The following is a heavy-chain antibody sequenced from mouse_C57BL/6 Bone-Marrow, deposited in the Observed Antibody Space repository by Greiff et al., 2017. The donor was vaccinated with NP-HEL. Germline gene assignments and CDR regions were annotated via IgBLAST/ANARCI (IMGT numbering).Heavy chain of an antibody. V-gene: IGHV6-6*01. J-gene: IGHJ2*01. CDR2: IRNKANNHAT. CDR1: GFTFSDAW. D-gene: IGHD4-1*01. CDR3: TRRGGTYFDY. Sequence: EVQLVESGGGLVQPGGSMKLSCAASGFTFSDAWMDWVRQSPEKGLEWVAEIRNKANNHATYYAESVKGRFTISRDDSKSSVYLQMNSLRAEDTGIYYCTRRGGTYFDYWGQGTTLTVSS.